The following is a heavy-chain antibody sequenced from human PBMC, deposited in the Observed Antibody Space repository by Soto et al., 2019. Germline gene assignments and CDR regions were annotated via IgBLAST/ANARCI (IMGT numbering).Heavy chain of an antibody. V-gene: IGHV3-23*01. CDR1: GFTFSSYA. CDR3: AKAQEMATINYFDY. J-gene: IGHJ4*02. D-gene: IGHD5-12*01. CDR2: ISGSGGST. Sequence: GSLSLSCAASGFTFSSYAMSWVRQAPGKGLEWVSAISGSGGSTYYADSVKGRFTISRDNSKNTLYLQMNSLRAEDTAVYYCAKAQEMATINYFDYWGQGTLVTVSS.